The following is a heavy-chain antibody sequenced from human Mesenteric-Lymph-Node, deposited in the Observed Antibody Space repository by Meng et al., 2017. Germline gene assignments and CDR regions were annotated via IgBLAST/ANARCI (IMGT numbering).Heavy chain of an antibody. CDR3: VRAFYGSIDY. CDR1: GFTLSNYW. CDR2: ISSSSTAI. Sequence: GGSLRLSCAASGFTLSNYWMTWVRQAPGKGLEWVSYISSSSTAIYYTDSVKGRFTISRDNAKNSLFLQMNTLRTEDTAVYYCVRAFYGSIDYWGQGILVTVSS. V-gene: IGHV3-48*04. D-gene: IGHD2/OR15-2a*01. J-gene: IGHJ4*02.